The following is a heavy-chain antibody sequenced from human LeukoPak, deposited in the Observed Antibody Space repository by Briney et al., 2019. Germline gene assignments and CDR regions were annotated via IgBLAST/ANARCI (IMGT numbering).Heavy chain of an antibody. D-gene: IGHD6-25*01. CDR3: ASSGLDY. CDR1: GDSVSSNSAA. CDR2: TYYRSKWNY. V-gene: IGHV6-1*01. J-gene: IGHJ4*02. Sequence: SQTLSLTCAISGDSVSSNSAAWNWIRQSPSRGLEWLGRTYYRSKWNYVYAVPVKSRININPDTSKNQFSLQLNSVTPEDTAVYYCASSGLDYWGQGTLVTVSS.